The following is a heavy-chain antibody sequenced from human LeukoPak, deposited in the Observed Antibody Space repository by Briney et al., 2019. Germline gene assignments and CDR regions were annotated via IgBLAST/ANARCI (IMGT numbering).Heavy chain of an antibody. CDR2: IYSAGST. J-gene: IGHJ4*02. V-gene: IGHV3-66*01. CDR3: GRVVAATGGIDY. Sequence: GGSLRLSCAASGFTVSRNYMSWVRQAPGKGLEWVSAIYSAGSTYYADSVKGRFTISRDNSKNTLCLQMNSLRVEDMAVYYCGRVVAATGGIDYWGQGTLVTVSS. CDR1: GFTVSRNY. D-gene: IGHD2-15*01.